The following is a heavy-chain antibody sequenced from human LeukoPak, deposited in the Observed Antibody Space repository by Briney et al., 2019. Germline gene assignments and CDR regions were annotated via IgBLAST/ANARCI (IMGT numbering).Heavy chain of an antibody. CDR2: IYYSGST. J-gene: IGHJ6*02. CDR3: ARHGHPSSSWQPLGFDV. CDR1: GDPGSSANYY. V-gene: IGHV4-39*01. D-gene: IGHD6-13*01. Sequence: PSETLSLTCTVSGDPGSSANYYWGWIRQSPGKGLEWIGSIYYSGSTYYNPSLKSRVTISVDTSKNQFSLKLSSVTAADTAVYYCARHGHPSSSWQPLGFDVWGQGTTVTVSS.